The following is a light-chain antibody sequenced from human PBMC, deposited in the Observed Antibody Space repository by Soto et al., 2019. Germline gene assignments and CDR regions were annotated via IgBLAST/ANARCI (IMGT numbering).Light chain of an antibody. CDR2: GNS. CDR3: HSHDSRLSGSYV. J-gene: IGLJ1*01. V-gene: IGLV1-40*01. CDR1: SSNIGAGYD. Sequence: QSVLTQPPSVSGAPGQRVTISCTGSSSNIGAGYDVHWYQQLPGTAPKLLIYGNSNRPSGVPDRFSGSKSGTSSSLAITGLQAEAEVDYYCHSHDSRLSGSYVFGTGTKLTVL.